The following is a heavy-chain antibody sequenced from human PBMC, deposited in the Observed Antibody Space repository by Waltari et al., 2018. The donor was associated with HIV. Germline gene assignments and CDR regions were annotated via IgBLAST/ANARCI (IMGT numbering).Heavy chain of an antibody. V-gene: IGHV1-2*02. CDR1: GSTFTGYY. CDR2: INPNSGGT. J-gene: IGHJ6*02. Sequence: QVQLVQSGAEVKKPGASVKVSCKSSGSTFTGYYMHWVRHAPGQGLEWMGWINPNSGGTNYAQKFQGRVTMTRDTSISTAYMELSRLRSDDTAVYYCARGQAGIAAHYYYYGMDVWGQGTTVTVSS. D-gene: IGHD6-13*01. CDR3: ARGQAGIAAHYYYYGMDV.